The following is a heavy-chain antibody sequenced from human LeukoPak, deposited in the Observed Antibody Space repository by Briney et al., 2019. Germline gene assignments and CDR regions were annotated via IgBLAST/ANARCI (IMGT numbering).Heavy chain of an antibody. CDR2: ISYDGSNK. CDR1: GFTFSSYA. Sequence: PGRSLRLSCAASGFTFSSYAMHWVRQAPGKGLEWVAVISYDGSNKYYADSVKGRFTISRDSSKNTLYLQMNSLRAEDTAVYYCARDYSTAATFDYWGQGTLVTVSS. V-gene: IGHV3-30-3*01. J-gene: IGHJ4*02. CDR3: ARDYSTAATFDY. D-gene: IGHD2-15*01.